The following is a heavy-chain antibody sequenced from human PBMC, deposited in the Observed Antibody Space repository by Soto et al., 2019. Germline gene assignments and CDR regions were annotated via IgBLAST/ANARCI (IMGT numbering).Heavy chain of an antibody. Sequence: QVQLQESGPGLVKPSQTLSLTCTVSGGSISSGGYYWSWSGQPPGKGLEWIGYIYYSGSTYYNPSLKSRVTISVDTSKNQFSLKLSSVTAADTAVYYCAGRRNGARIIDYWGQGTLVTVSS. CDR2: IYYSGST. CDR3: AGRRNGARIIDY. D-gene: IGHD1-1*01. J-gene: IGHJ4*02. V-gene: IGHV4-31*03. CDR1: GGSISSGGYY.